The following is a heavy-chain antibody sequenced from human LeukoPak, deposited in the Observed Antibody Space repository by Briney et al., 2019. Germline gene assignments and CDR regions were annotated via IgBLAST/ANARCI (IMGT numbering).Heavy chain of an antibody. J-gene: IGHJ4*02. CDR3: ATKQWLAPPPDS. V-gene: IGHV3-74*01. CDR2: IITDGTVT. Sequence: VGCLRLSCAASGFTFSKYWMLWVRQAPGKGLESVSRIITDGTVTTYADSVKGRFTVSRDNADNTMFLQMNSVRDEDTAVYYCATKQWLAPPPDSWGQGTPVTVSS. D-gene: IGHD6-19*01. CDR1: GFTFSKYW.